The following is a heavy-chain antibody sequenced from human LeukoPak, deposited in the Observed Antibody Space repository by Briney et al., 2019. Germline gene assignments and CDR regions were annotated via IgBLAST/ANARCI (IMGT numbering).Heavy chain of an antibody. J-gene: IGHJ4*02. D-gene: IGHD4-11*01. CDR1: GGSISSGTYY. CDR2: IYTSGST. Sequence: SETLSLTCTVSGGSISSGTYYWSWIRQPAGKGLEWIGRIYTSGSTNYNPSLKSRVTISVNTSKNQFSLKLSSVTAADTAVYYGAEGGGVDYSFDYWGQGTLVTVSS. V-gene: IGHV4-61*02. CDR3: AEGGGVDYSFDY.